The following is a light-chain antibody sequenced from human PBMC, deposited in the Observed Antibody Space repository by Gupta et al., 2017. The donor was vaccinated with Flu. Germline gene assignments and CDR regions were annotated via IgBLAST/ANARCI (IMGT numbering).Light chain of an antibody. CDR3: STYATSSTWV. Sequence: QSALNQPASVFWPPGQSFPTPCTGSSGDVGGYNYVSWYRQHPGKAPKLVIYEVSNRPSVVSVRLSGSRSSNTASLSISELQAGDDTECCCSTYATSSTWVLDGVTKLTVL. V-gene: IGLV2-14*01. CDR1: SGDVGGYNY. CDR2: EVS. J-gene: IGLJ3*02.